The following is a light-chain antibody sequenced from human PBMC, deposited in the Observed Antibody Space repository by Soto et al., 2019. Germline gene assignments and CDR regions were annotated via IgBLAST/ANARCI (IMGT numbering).Light chain of an antibody. J-gene: IGLJ2*01. V-gene: IGLV1-40*01. CDR1: SSNIGAGYD. Sequence: QSVLTQPPSVSGATGQRVTISCTGSSSNIGAGYDVHWYRQFPGTAPKLLIYGNRNRPSGVPDRFSAAKSGTSASLAITGLLAEDEADYYCQSYDISLTGVIFGGGTKLTVL. CDR3: QSYDISLTGVI. CDR2: GNR.